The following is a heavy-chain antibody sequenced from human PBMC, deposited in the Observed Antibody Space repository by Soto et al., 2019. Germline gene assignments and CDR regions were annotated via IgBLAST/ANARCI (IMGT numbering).Heavy chain of an antibody. CDR3: ARDKRDLRFLEWSYYFDY. D-gene: IGHD3-3*01. Sequence: QVQLVESGGGVVQPGRSLRLSCAASGFTFSSYAMHWVRQAPGKGLEWVAVISYDGSNKYYADSMKGRFTISGDNSKNTLYLQMNSLRAEDTAVYYCARDKRDLRFLEWSYYFDYWGQGTLVTVSS. CDR1: GFTFSSYA. CDR2: ISYDGSNK. J-gene: IGHJ4*02. V-gene: IGHV3-30-3*01.